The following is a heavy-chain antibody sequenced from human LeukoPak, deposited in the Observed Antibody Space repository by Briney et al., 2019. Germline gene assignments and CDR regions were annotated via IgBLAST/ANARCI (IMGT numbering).Heavy chain of an antibody. CDR1: GGTVSNYV. CDR2: IIPISGPA. CDR3: ARGRGDGYRGRFDP. D-gene: IGHD5-24*01. Sequence: GSSVKVSCKASGGTVSNYVITWVRQAPGQGLEWMGGIIPISGPANYAQKFQGRVTITAGESTTTGYMEPRSLRSEDTAVYYCARGRGDGYRGRFDPWGQGTLVTVSS. J-gene: IGHJ5*02. V-gene: IGHV1-69*01.